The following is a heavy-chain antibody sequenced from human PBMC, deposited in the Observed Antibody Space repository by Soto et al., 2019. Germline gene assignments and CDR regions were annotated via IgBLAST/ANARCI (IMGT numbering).Heavy chain of an antibody. CDR2: TRNKANSYTT. V-gene: IGHV3-72*01. Sequence: EVQLVESGGGLVQPGGSLRLSCAASGFTFSDHYMDWVRQAPGKGLEWVGRTRNKANSYTTEYAASVKGRFTISRDDSKNSLYLQMNSLKTEDTAVYYCARGGGYGDSGSQPGAFDIWGQGTMVTVSS. CDR1: GFTFSDHY. J-gene: IGHJ3*02. D-gene: IGHD1-26*01. CDR3: ARGGGYGDSGSQPGAFDI.